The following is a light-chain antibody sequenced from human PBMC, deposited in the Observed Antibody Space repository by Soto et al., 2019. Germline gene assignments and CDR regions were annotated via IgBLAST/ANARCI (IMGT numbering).Light chain of an antibody. Sequence: QSALTQPASVSGSPGQSITISCTGTSSDVGGYNYVSWYQQHPGKAPKLMIYDVSNRPSGVTNHFTGSTSDNTASLTISGIQTETEADNYCRPYTWSSTTLYIFGAGTKLTV. J-gene: IGLJ1*01. V-gene: IGLV2-14*01. CDR3: RPYTWSSTTLYI. CDR2: DVS. CDR1: SSDVGGYNY.